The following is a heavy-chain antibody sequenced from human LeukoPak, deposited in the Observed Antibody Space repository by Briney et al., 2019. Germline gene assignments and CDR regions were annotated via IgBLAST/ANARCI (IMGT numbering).Heavy chain of an antibody. Sequence: GGSLRLSCAASEFTFSSYAMHWVRQAPGKGLEWVSVIYSGGSTYYADSVKGRFTISRDNSKNTLYLQMNSLRAEDTAVYYCARDRKGPLIAAAGYYYYYGMDVWGQGTTVTVSS. CDR1: EFTFSSYA. D-gene: IGHD6-13*01. V-gene: IGHV3-53*01. J-gene: IGHJ6*02. CDR3: ARDRKGPLIAAAGYYYYYGMDV. CDR2: IYSGGST.